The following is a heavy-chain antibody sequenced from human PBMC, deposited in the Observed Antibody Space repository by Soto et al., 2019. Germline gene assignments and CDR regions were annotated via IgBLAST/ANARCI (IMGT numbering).Heavy chain of an antibody. CDR3: APLFSSGSSLDH. J-gene: IGHJ4*02. D-gene: IGHD3-10*01. CDR1: GFTLRSYW. CDR2: INSDGSTT. V-gene: IGHV3-74*01. Sequence: EVQLVESGGGLVQPGGSLRLSCGASGFTLRSYWMHWVRQAPGKGLVWVSNINSDGSTTNYADSVKGRFTISRDNAKNTLYRQMNSLRADDTAVYFCAPLFSSGSSLDHWGQGTLVTVSS.